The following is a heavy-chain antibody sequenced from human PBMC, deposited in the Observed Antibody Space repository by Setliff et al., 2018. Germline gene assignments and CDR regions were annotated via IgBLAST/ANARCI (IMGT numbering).Heavy chain of an antibody. J-gene: IGHJ3*02. CDR1: GFTFSNYE. D-gene: IGHD2-2*01. CDR2: IYTDGTIT. V-gene: IGHV3-74*01. Sequence: GGSLRLSCAASGFTFSNYEMNWVRQAPGKGLEWVSRIYTDGTITSYADSVKGRFTIARDSAKNSVYLQMNSLRAEDTAVYYCARHLGYCSSISCTHSFDIWGQGTMVTVSS. CDR3: ARHLGYCSSISCTHSFDI.